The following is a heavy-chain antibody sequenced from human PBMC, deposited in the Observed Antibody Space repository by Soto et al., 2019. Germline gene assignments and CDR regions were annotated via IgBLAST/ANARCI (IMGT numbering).Heavy chain of an antibody. V-gene: IGHV3-23*01. J-gene: IGHJ4*02. Sequence: EVQLLESGGGLVQPGGSLRLSCAASGFTFSSYAMSWVRQAPGKGLEWVSAIGGSGGSTYYADSVKGRFTISRDNSKNTLYLQMNSLRAEYTAVYYCAKDSVAMVTKAYYFDYWGQGTLVTVSS. D-gene: IGHD4-17*01. CDR2: IGGSGGST. CDR1: GFTFSSYA. CDR3: AKDSVAMVTKAYYFDY.